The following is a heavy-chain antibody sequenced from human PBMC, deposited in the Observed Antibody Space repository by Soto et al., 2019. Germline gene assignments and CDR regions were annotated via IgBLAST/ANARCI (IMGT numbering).Heavy chain of an antibody. V-gene: IGHV1-18*01. CDR3: ALTYYDFWSGYYPPDY. J-gene: IGHJ4*02. CDR1: GYTFTSYG. Sequence: ASVKVSCKASGYTFTSYGISWVRQAPGQGLEWMGWISAYNGNTNYAQKLQGRVTMTTDTSTSTAYMELRSLRSDDTAVYYCALTYYDFWSGYYPPDYWGQGTLVTVSS. CDR2: ISAYNGNT. D-gene: IGHD3-3*01.